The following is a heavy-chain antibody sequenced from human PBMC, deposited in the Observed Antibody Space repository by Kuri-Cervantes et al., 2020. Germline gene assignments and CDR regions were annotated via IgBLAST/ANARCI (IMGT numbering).Heavy chain of an antibody. Sequence: GGSLRLSCAASGFTFSSYWMSWVCQAPGKGLEWVANIKQDGSEKYYVDSVKGRFTISRDNSKNTLYLQMNSLRAEDTAVYYCANRRDAFDIWGQGTMVTVSS. CDR2: IKQDGSEK. V-gene: IGHV3-7*03. CDR3: ANRRDAFDI. J-gene: IGHJ3*02. CDR1: GFTFSSYW.